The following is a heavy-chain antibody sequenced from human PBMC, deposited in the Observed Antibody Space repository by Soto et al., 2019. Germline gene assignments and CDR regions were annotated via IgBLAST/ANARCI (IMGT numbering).Heavy chain of an antibody. V-gene: IGHV3-53*04. CDR1: GFAVRHNY. D-gene: IGHD3-10*01. CDR3: ARKTDSIPSGGDV. Sequence: EVQLVESGGGLVQPGGSLRLSCTASGFAVRHNYMTWVRQAPGKGLEWVSLIYSGGDTAYADSVKGRFTISRHTSQKTLYLQITSLRAEDTAVYYCARKTDSIPSGGDVWGKGTAVTVSS. CDR2: IYSGGDT. J-gene: IGHJ6*04.